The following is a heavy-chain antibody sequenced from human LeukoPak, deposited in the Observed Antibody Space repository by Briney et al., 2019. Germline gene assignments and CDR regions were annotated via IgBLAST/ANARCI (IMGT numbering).Heavy chain of an antibody. CDR1: GFTFSSYW. CDR2: INSDGSST. CDR3: ARAPVSVYYYMDV. J-gene: IGHJ6*03. V-gene: IGHV3-74*01. D-gene: IGHD3-10*01. Sequence: GGSLRLSCAASGFTFSSYWMHWVRQAPGKGLVWVSRINSDGSSTSYADSVKGRFTISRDNAKNTLYLQMNSLRAEDTDVYYCARAPVSVYYYMDVWGKGTTVTVSS.